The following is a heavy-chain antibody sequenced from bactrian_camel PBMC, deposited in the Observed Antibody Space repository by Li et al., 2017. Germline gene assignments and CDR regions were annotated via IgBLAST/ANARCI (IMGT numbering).Heavy chain of an antibody. CDR1: GFTFSGSW. CDR2: IYVDDGST. V-gene: IGHV3S1*01. D-gene: IGHD5*01. J-gene: IGHJ6*01. Sequence: VQLVESGGGLVQPGGSLRLSCAASGFTFSGSWMHRVRQAPGKGLEWVSSIYVDDGSTNSADSVKGRFTISRDNTKNMLYLQMNSLKSEDTALYYCAKSPLAGWGLISDFAYWGQGTQVTVS. CDR3: AKSPLAGWGLISDFAY.